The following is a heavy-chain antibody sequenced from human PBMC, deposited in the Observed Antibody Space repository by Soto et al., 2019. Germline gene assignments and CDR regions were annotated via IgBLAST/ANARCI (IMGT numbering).Heavy chain of an antibody. CDR3: ASTAMVIGAPYY. D-gene: IGHD5-18*01. CDR2: IYHSGST. J-gene: IGHJ4*02. V-gene: IGHV4-38-2*01. Sequence: PSETLSLTCAVSGYSISSGYYCGWIRQPPGKGLEWIGSIYHSGSTYYNPSLKSRVTISVDTSKNQFSLKLSSVTAADTAVYYCASTAMVIGAPYYWGQGTLVTVSS. CDR1: GYSISSGYY.